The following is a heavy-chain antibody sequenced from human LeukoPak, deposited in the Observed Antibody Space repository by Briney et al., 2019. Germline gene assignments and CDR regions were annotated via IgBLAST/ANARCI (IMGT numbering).Heavy chain of an antibody. V-gene: IGHV3-23*01. CDR2: ISAGGHDR. D-gene: IGHD1/OR15-1a*01. CDR1: GFTFGDYA. Sequence: GGSPRLSCEASGFTFGDYAMTWVRQTPGKGLEWVSGISAGGHDRNYADSVKGRFTISRDNSRGTVYLQMDSLRADDTGFYFCARDFRLGGTTGWINWGQGTLVIVSS. CDR3: ARDFRLGGTTGWIN. J-gene: IGHJ4*02.